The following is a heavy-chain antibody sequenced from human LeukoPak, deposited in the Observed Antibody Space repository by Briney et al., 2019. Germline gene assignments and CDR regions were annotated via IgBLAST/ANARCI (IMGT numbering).Heavy chain of an antibody. Sequence: PGGSLRLSCVTSGFTFSDTWMSWVRQAPGKGLEWVGRIKRKVDDETKNYAAPVRGRFTISRDDSKNTVYLKMDSLRTEDTAVYYCTADTFESRRYSHDYWGQGTLVTVSS. D-gene: IGHD3-22*01. CDR2: IKRKVDDETK. J-gene: IGHJ4*02. V-gene: IGHV3-15*01. CDR1: GFTFSDTW. CDR3: TADTFESRRYSHDY.